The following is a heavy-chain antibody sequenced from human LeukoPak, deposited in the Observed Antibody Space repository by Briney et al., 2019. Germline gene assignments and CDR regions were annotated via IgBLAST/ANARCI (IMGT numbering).Heavy chain of an antibody. J-gene: IGHJ6*02. V-gene: IGHV3-30*04. D-gene: IGHD3-10*01. CDR1: GFTFSSYA. CDR3: AKVPLVRGINGMDV. CDR2: ISYDGSNK. Sequence: GGSLRLSCAASGFTFSSYAMHWVRQAPGKGLEWVAVISYDGSNKYYADSVKGRFTISRDNSKNTLYLQMNNLRAEDTAVYYCAKVPLVRGINGMDVWGQGTTVTVSS.